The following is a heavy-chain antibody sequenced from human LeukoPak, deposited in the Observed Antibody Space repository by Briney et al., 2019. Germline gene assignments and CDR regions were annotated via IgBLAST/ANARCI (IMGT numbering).Heavy chain of an antibody. J-gene: IGHJ4*02. Sequence: GASVKVSCKASGGTFSSYAISWVRQAPGQGLEWMGGIIPIFGTANYAQKFQGRVTITADESTSTAYMELSSLRSEDTAVYYCARDTGAARPFDYWGQGPLVTVSS. CDR3: ARDTGAARPFDY. D-gene: IGHD6-6*01. CDR1: GGTFSSYA. V-gene: IGHV1-69*13. CDR2: IIPIFGTA.